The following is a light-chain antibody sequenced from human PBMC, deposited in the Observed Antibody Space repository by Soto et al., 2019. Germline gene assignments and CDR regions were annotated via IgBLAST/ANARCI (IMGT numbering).Light chain of an antibody. V-gene: IGLV3-21*02. J-gene: IGLJ3*02. CDR2: DDS. CDR1: NIGSES. CDR3: QVWDSSSDLGV. Sequence: SYELTQPPSVSVAPGQTARITCGGYNIGSESVHWYQQKPGQAPVLVVYDDSDRPSGIPERFSGANSGNTATLTITRVEAGDEADYYCQVWDSSSDLGVFGGGTKVTVL.